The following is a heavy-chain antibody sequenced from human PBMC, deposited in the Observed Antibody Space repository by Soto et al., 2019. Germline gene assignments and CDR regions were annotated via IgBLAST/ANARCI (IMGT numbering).Heavy chain of an antibody. J-gene: IGHJ4*02. CDR1: GFTFSSYG. CDR2: ISYDGSNK. CDR3: AKDLRGELPLDY. Sequence: PWGSLRLSCAASGFTFSSYGMHWVRQAPGKGLEWVAVISYDGSNKYYADSVKGRFTISRDNSKNTLYLQMNSLRAEDTAVYYCAKDLRGELPLDYWGQGTLVTVSS. V-gene: IGHV3-30*18. D-gene: IGHD1-26*01.